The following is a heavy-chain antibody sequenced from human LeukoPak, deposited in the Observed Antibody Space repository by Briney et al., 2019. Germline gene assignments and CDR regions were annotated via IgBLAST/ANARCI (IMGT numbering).Heavy chain of an antibody. CDR3: AYSSSTSYYYYGMDV. D-gene: IGHD6-6*01. CDR2: ISGSGGST. Sequence: PGGSLRLSCAASGFTFSSYAMSWVRQAPGKGLEWVSAISGSGGSTYYADSVKGRFTISRDNSKNTLYLQMNSLRAEDTAVYYCAYSSSTSYYYYGMDVRGQGTTVTISS. V-gene: IGHV3-23*01. CDR1: GFTFSSYA. J-gene: IGHJ6*02.